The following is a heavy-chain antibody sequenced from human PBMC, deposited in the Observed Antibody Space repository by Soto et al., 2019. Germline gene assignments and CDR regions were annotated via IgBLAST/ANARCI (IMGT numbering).Heavy chain of an antibody. CDR1: GCSIISHDYY. Sequence: QLPLQEPGPGLVKPSETLSLTCSVSGCSIISHDYYWVWVRRPPGRGPQRIGNISYNGRTDYNPSLQRRVTSAADTSKNQFSLKLAAVTVADTAIYYCGRGGMIADDQSDWFDPWGRGTPVTVSS. J-gene: IGHJ5*02. CDR3: GRGGMIADDQSDWFDP. D-gene: IGHD2-21*01. V-gene: IGHV4-39*01. CDR2: ISYNGRT.